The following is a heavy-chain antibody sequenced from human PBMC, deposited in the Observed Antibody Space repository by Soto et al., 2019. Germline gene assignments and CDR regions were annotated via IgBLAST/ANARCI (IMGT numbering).Heavy chain of an antibody. CDR2: IHNSGST. CDR1: GGSISSYY. Sequence: PSETLSLTCTVSGGSISSYYWSWIRQTPGKGLEWIGYIHNSGSTDYNPSLKSRVTISVDTSKNHFSLKVNSVTAADTAVYYCARGLLAYCGGDCALFDSWGQGIMVTVSS. J-gene: IGHJ4*02. CDR3: ARGLLAYCGGDCALFDS. D-gene: IGHD2-21*02. V-gene: IGHV4-59*12.